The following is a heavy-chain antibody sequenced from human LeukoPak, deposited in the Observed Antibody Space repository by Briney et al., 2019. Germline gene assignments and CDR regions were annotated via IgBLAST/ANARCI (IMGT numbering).Heavy chain of an antibody. CDR3: AREGVIRGGFDY. D-gene: IGHD3-10*01. V-gene: IGHV4-30-4*01. Sequence: SETLSLTCTVSGGSISSGDYYWSWIRQPPGKGLEWIGYIYYSGSTYYNPSLKSRVTISVDTSKNQFPLKLSSVTAADTAVYYCAREGVIRGGFDYWGQGTLVTVSS. CDR2: IYYSGST. J-gene: IGHJ4*02. CDR1: GGSISSGDYY.